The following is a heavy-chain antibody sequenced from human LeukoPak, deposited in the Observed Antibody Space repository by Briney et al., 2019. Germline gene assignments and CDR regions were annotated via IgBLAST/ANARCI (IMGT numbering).Heavy chain of an antibody. CDR3: AREVEYYDSSGYRPHAFDI. J-gene: IGHJ3*02. CDR2: ISYSGGT. CDR1: DGSIINNNHY. D-gene: IGHD3-22*01. Sequence: SEALSLTCPVSDGSIINNNHYWGWTRQPPGKGLEWIGSISYSGGTAYNPSLRSRVTISVGTSKNQFSLKVNSVTAADTAVYYCAREVEYYDSSGYRPHAFDIWGQGTLVTASS. V-gene: IGHV4-39*02.